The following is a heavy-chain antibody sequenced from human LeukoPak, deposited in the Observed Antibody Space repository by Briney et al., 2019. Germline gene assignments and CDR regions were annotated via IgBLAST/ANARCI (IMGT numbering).Heavy chain of an antibody. Sequence: SETLSLTCTVSGGSISSSSYYWGWIRQPPGKGLEWIGSIYYSESAYYNPSLKSRVTISVDTSKNQFSLKLSSVTAADTAVYYCARGLYYYDSSGYYAPIDYWGQGTLVTVSS. CDR2: IYYSESA. CDR3: ARGLYYYDSSGYYAPIDY. V-gene: IGHV4-39*07. CDR1: GGSISSSSYY. J-gene: IGHJ4*02. D-gene: IGHD3-22*01.